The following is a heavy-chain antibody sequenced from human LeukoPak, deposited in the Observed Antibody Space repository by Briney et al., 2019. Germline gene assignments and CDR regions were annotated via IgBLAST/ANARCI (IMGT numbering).Heavy chain of an antibody. D-gene: IGHD4/OR15-4a*01. Sequence: GESLKISCKGSGYSFTSYWVGWVRQLPGKGLEWMGIIYPGGSDTRFSPSFQGQVTISADKSITTAYLQWSSLKASDTAMYYCATSNDYWGQGTLVTVSS. CDR3: ATSNDY. V-gene: IGHV5-51*01. CDR1: GYSFTSYW. CDR2: IYPGGSDT. J-gene: IGHJ4*02.